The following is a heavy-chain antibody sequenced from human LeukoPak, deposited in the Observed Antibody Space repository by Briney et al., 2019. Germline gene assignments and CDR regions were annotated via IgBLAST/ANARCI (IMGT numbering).Heavy chain of an antibody. CDR1: GFTFSSYA. Sequence: PGGSLRLSCAASGFTFSSYAMHWVRLAPGKGLEWVAVISYDGSNKYYADSVKGRFTISRDNSKNTLYLQMNSLRAEDTAVYYCARVGYGDYGYGYYYGMDVWGKGTTVTVSS. CDR2: ISYDGSNK. V-gene: IGHV3-30*04. J-gene: IGHJ6*04. D-gene: IGHD4-17*01. CDR3: ARVGYGDYGYGYYYGMDV.